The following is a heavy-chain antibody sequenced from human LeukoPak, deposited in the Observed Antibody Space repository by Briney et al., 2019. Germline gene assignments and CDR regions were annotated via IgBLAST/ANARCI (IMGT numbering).Heavy chain of an antibody. CDR3: AKQTYCGGDCYSGLFDY. CDR1: GLTFSTSA. CDR2: ISYDGSNK. V-gene: IGHV3-30*18. J-gene: IGHJ4*02. D-gene: IGHD2-21*02. Sequence: PGGSLRLSCAASGLTFSTSAMHWVRQAPGKGLEWVAVISYDGSNKYYADSVKGRFTISRDNSKNTLYLQMNSLRAEDTAVYHCAKQTYCGGDCYSGLFDYWGQGTLVTVSS.